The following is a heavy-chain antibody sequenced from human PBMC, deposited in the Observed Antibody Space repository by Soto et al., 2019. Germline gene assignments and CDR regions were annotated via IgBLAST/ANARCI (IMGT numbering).Heavy chain of an antibody. J-gene: IGHJ5*02. Sequence: QVQLVQSGAEVKKPGSSVKVSCKGSGGTLSSYSISWVRQAPGQGLEWMGGIVHPSGTATYAQKFQGRVTITADASTSTAYMELTSLSSADTAVYYCAGDKYQLLYNWFDPWGQGTLVTVSS. CDR2: IVHPSGTA. V-gene: IGHV1-69*01. CDR3: AGDKYQLLYNWFDP. CDR1: GGTLSSYS. D-gene: IGHD2-2*01.